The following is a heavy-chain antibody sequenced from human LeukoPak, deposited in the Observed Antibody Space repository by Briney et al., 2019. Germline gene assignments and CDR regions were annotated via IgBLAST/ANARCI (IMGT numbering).Heavy chain of an antibody. J-gene: IGHJ4*02. CDR3: TTRVTGDFGSYFDC. Sequence: GGSLRLSCAASGFTFSNAWMSWVRQAPGKGLEWVGRIKSKTDGGATDYAAPVKGRFTISRDDSQNMLYLQMSSLKTEDTAMYYCTTRVTGDFGSYFDCWGQGTLVTVSS. D-gene: IGHD7-27*01. CDR1: GFTFSNAW. V-gene: IGHV3-15*01. CDR2: IKSKTDGGAT.